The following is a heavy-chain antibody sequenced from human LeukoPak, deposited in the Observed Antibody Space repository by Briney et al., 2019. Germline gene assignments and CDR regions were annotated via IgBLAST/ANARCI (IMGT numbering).Heavy chain of an antibody. J-gene: IGHJ4*02. Sequence: GGSLSLSCAASGFTFSSYWMSSVSQAPGKGREWVANIKQEGSEKYYVDSVKGRFTISRDNAKNSLYLQMNSLRAEDTAVYYCARRSEPYYYGSESYRDYWGQGTLVTVSS. CDR2: IKQEGSEK. V-gene: IGHV3-7*01. CDR3: ARRSEPYYYGSESYRDY. D-gene: IGHD3-10*01. CDR1: GFTFSSYW.